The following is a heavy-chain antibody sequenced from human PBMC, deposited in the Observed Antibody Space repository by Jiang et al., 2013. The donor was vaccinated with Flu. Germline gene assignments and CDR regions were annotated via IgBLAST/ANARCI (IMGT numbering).Heavy chain of an antibody. V-gene: IGHV5-51*01. D-gene: IGHD2/OR15-2a*01. CDR2: IYPGDSDT. J-gene: IGHJ6*02. CDR1: GYSFTSYW. CDR3: ARHVNFQVPWGGKLSGMDV. Sequence: VKKPGESLKISCKGSGYSFTSYWIGWVRQMPGKGLEWMGIIYPGDSDTRYSPSFQGQVTISADKSISTAYLQWSSLKASDTAMYYCARHVNFQVPWGGKLSGMDVWGQGTTVTVSS.